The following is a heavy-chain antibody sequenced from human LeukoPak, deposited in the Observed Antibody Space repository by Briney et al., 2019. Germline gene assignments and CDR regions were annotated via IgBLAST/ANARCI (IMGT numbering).Heavy chain of an antibody. Sequence: SETLSLTCTVSGGSISSYYWSWIRQPAGKGLEWIGRIYTSGSTNYNPSLKSRVTMSVDTSKKQFSLKLSSVTAADTAVYYCARDGHYYDSSAPTFGNWFDPWGQGTLVTVSP. J-gene: IGHJ5*02. V-gene: IGHV4-4*07. CDR2: IYTSGST. CDR1: GGSISSYY. D-gene: IGHD3-22*01. CDR3: ARDGHYYDSSAPTFGNWFDP.